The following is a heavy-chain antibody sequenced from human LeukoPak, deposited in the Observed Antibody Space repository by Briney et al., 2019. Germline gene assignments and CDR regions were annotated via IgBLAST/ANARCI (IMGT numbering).Heavy chain of an antibody. CDR3: AKLKVLVVPAATDY. Sequence: GGSLRLSCAASGFTFSSYAMSWVRQAPGKGLEGVSAISYSGGSKYYADSVKGRFTISRDNSKNTLYLQTNSLRAEDTAVYYCAKLKVLVVPAATDYWGQGTLVTVSS. CDR2: ISYSGGSK. V-gene: IGHV3-23*01. D-gene: IGHD2-2*01. J-gene: IGHJ4*02. CDR1: GFTFSSYA.